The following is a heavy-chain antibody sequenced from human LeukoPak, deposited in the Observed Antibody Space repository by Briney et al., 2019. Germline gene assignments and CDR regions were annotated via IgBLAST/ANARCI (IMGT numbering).Heavy chain of an antibody. Sequence: GGSLRLSCAASGFTFRNYALHWVRQTPGKGLEWVAFIRYDGSNKYYADSVKGRFTISRDNSKNTLYLQMNSLRAEDTAVYYCAKSRGQVGATELDYWGQGTLVTVSS. D-gene: IGHD1-26*01. V-gene: IGHV3-30*02. J-gene: IGHJ4*02. CDR1: GFTFRNYA. CDR3: AKSRGQVGATELDY. CDR2: IRYDGSNK.